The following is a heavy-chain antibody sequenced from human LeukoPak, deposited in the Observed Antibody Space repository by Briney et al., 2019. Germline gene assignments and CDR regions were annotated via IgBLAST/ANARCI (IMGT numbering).Heavy chain of an antibody. CDR3: ARFESTSGRGFDP. Sequence: SETLSLTCAVSGYSISSGYYWGWIRQPPGKGLEWIGSIYHSGSTYYNPSLKSRVTISVDTSKNQFSLKLSSVTAADTAVYYCARFESTSGRGFDPWGQGTLVTVSS. V-gene: IGHV4-38-2*01. D-gene: IGHD2-2*01. CDR1: GYSISSGYY. CDR2: IYHSGST. J-gene: IGHJ5*02.